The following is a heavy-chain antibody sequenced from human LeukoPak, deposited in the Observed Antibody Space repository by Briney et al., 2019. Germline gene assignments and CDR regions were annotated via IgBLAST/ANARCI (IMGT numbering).Heavy chain of an antibody. CDR3: ARWGAYTTGDYGDLDF. J-gene: IGHJ4*02. CDR1: GGSISSSSYY. Sequence: SETLSLTCTVSGGSISSSSYYWGWIRQPPGKGLELIGSIYYSGSTYYSPSLKSRVTLSVDASNQFSLKVNSVTAADTAVYYCARWGAYTTGDYGDLDFWGQGTLVTVSS. CDR2: IYYSGST. V-gene: IGHV4-39*01. D-gene: IGHD4-17*01.